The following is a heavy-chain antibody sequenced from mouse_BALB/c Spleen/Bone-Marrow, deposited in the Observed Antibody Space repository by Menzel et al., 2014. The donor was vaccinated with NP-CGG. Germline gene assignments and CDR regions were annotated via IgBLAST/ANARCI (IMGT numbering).Heavy chain of an antibody. J-gene: IGHJ2*01. CDR1: GFTFTDYY. CDR2: IRNKANGYTT. Sequence: EVKLVESGGGLVQPGGSLRLSCATSGFTFTDYYMNWVRQPPGKALEWLGFIRNKANGYTTEYSASVKSRFTISRDNSQNILYLQMNTLRADESATYYCARDKGRVFFDYWGQGTTLTVSS. V-gene: IGHV7-3*02. CDR3: ARDKGRVFFDY.